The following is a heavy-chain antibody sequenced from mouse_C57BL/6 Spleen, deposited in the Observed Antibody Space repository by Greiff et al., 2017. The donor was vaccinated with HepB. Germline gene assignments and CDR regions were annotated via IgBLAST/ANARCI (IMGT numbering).Heavy chain of an antibody. D-gene: IGHD1-1*01. CDR2: IYPGSGST. J-gene: IGHJ2*01. V-gene: IGHV1-55*01. CDR1: GYTFTSYW. Sequence: QVQLQQPGAELVKPGASVKMSCKASGYTFTSYWITWVKQRPGQGLEWIGDIYPGSGSTNYNEKFKSKATLTVDTSSRTAYMQLSSLTSEDSAVYYCAKGTYYYGSSHYWGQGTTLTVSS. CDR3: AKGTYYYGSSHY.